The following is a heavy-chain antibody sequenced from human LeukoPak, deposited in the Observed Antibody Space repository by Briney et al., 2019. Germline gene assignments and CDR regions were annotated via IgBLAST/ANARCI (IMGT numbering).Heavy chain of an antibody. CDR2: IYTSGNT. Sequence: SQTLSLTCTVSGASISNPGYYWSWIRQPAGKGLEWIGRIYTSGNTNYKYSLNSRVTISEDTSKNQFSLKLSSVTAADTAVYYCARRGGATPFDYWGQGTLVTVSS. D-gene: IGHD1-26*01. J-gene: IGHJ4*02. CDR1: GASISNPGYY. V-gene: IGHV4-61*02. CDR3: ARRGGATPFDY.